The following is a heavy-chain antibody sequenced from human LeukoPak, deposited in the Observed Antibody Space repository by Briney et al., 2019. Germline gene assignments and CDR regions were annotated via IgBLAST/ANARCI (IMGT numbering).Heavy chain of an antibody. V-gene: IGHV1-69*13. Sequence: GASVKVSCKASGGTFSSYAISWVRQAPGQGLEWMGGIIPIFGTANYAQKFQGRVTITADESTSTAYMELSSPRSEDTAVYYCARGDYDFWSGYYAYWGQGTLVTVSS. CDR1: GGTFSSYA. CDR2: IIPIFGTA. D-gene: IGHD3-3*01. CDR3: ARGDYDFWSGYYAY. J-gene: IGHJ4*02.